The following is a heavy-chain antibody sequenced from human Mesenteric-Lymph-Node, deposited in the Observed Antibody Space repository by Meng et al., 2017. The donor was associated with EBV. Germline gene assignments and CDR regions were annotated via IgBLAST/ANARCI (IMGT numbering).Heavy chain of an antibody. D-gene: IGHD3-3*01. CDR2: VYWDDDK. CDR3: AGWSARLEY. J-gene: IGHJ4*02. Sequence: QITLKESGPTLVKPTQTLTLTCTFSGFSLSTRGVLVGWIRQPPGQALEWLALVYWDDDKRYSPSLKSRLSITKNTSKNQVVLTMADMDPADTGTYYCAGWSARLEYWGPGTLVTVSS. CDR1: GFSLSTRGVL. V-gene: IGHV2-5*02.